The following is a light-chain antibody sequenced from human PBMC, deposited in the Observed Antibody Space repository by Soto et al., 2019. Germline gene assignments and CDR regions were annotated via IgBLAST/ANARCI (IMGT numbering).Light chain of an antibody. CDR2: DAS. V-gene: IGKV3-11*01. CDR1: QSVSRS. CDR3: QQRSNWPRM. J-gene: IGKJ1*01. Sequence: EIVLTQSPATLSLSPGERATLSCRASQSVSRSLAWYQHKPGQAPRLLVYDASNRATGIPARFSGSGSGTDFTLTISSLEPEDFAVYYCQQRSNWPRMFGQGTKV.